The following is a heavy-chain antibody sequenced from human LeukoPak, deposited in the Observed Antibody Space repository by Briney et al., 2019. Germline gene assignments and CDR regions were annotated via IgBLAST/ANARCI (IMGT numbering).Heavy chain of an antibody. V-gene: IGHV3-48*01. CDR1: VFIFCNYS. Sequence: PGGSLRLSCAASVFIFCNYSMNWVRDARGKGLEGVSYISGSNSAKYYADSEQGRLPISRDNSTNKLYFQMHSLRAADTAVYYWAKDSIVGAHFDYWGQGTRVTVSS. CDR3: AKDSIVGAHFDY. J-gene: IGHJ4*02. D-gene: IGHD1-26*01. CDR2: ISGSNSAK.